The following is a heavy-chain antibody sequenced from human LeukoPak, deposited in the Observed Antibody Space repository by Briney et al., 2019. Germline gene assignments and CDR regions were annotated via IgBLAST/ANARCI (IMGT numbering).Heavy chain of an antibody. CDR1: GFTFSSYA. Sequence: GGFLRLSCAASGFTFSSYAMSWVRQAPGKGLEWVSALSGGGEYTYSADSVKGRFTISRDNSKNMLYLQMNSLRAEDTAVYYCATITYFDYIWGRFVSRGQGTLVAVSS. CDR2: LSGGGEYT. J-gene: IGHJ4*02. CDR3: ATITYFDYIWGRFVS. D-gene: IGHD3-16*01. V-gene: IGHV3-23*01.